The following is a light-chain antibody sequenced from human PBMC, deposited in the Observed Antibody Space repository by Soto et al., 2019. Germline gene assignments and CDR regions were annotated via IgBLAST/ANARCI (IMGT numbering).Light chain of an antibody. J-gene: IGKJ2*01. CDR2: GAS. V-gene: IGKV3-15*01. Sequence: EIGRTQPPATLSVSQGERATLSCRASQSVSSNLVWYQQKPGQAPRLLIYGASTRATGIPARFSGSGSGPEFTLTISSLQSEDFALYYCQQYNNCPPTFGQGTKLEIK. CDR1: QSVSSN. CDR3: QQYNNCPPT.